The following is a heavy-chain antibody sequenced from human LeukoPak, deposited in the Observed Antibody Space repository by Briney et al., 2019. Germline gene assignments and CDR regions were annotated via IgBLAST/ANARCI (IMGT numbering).Heavy chain of an antibody. CDR3: ARGTGESSSTNWFDP. J-gene: IGHJ5*02. Sequence: ASVTLSCKASGASFSSYTISWVRQAPGQGLEWMGRIIPILGIANYAQKFQGRVTLTADKSTSTAYMELSSLRSEDTAVYYCARGTGESSSTNWFDPWGQGTLVTVSS. CDR2: IIPILGIA. D-gene: IGHD6-13*01. V-gene: IGHV1-69*02. CDR1: GASFSSYT.